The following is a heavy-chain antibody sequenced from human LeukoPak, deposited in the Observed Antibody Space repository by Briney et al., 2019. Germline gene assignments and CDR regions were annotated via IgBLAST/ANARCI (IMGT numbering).Heavy chain of an antibody. CDR3: ARYCSGGGCCDS. CDR1: GFTFSTYG. CDR2: ISPSSDTI. Sequence: QTGGSLRLSCGASGFTFSTYGMNWVRQAPGKGLEWVSYISPSSDTIYYTDSVKGRFTISRDNARNSLYLQMNSLRAEDTAMFYCARYCSGGGCCDSWGQGTLVTVSS. D-gene: IGHD2-15*01. V-gene: IGHV3-48*01. J-gene: IGHJ5*01.